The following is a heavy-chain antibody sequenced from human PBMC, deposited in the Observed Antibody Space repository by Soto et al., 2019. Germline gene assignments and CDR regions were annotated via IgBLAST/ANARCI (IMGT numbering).Heavy chain of an antibody. J-gene: IGHJ4*02. CDR1: GYTFKNYG. V-gene: IGHV1-18*04. D-gene: IGHD3-9*01. CDR2: ISAYNGDT. Sequence: QDPLVQSGGEVKKPGASAKVSCKASGYTFKNYGINWVRQAPGRGLEWVAWISAYNGDTSYAQHLQGRVTVTTETLTNTAYMELTSLRPDDTAVYFCVLGGLETGYYRDMDYWGQGTLVSVSS. CDR3: VLGGLETGYYRDMDY.